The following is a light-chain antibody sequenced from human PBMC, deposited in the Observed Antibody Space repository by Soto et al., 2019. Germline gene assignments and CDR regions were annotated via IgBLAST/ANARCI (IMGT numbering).Light chain of an antibody. CDR2: QAT. J-gene: IGLJ3*02. Sequence: QSVLTQPASVSGSPGQSITISCTGTSSDDRYVSWYQQHPGKAPKLMISQATNRPSGVSDRFSGSKSGNTASLTISGLQADDEADYYCTSYTVNRVWVFGGGTKVTVL. V-gene: IGLV2-14*01. CDR1: SSDDRY. CDR3: TSYTVNRVWV.